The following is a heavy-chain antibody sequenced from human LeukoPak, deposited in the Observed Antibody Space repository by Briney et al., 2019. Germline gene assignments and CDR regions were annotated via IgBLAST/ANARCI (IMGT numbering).Heavy chain of an antibody. J-gene: IGHJ6*03. Sequence: PGGSLRLSCAASGFTFSTYGTRWVRQAPGKGLEWVSYISSSGGTTYYADSVKGRFTISRDNAKNSLFLQMNSLRVEDTAVYYCARLLDYYNSRNAMDVWGKGTTVTVSS. D-gene: IGHD3-22*01. V-gene: IGHV3-48*04. CDR3: ARLLDYYNSRNAMDV. CDR1: GFTFSTYG. CDR2: ISSSGGTT.